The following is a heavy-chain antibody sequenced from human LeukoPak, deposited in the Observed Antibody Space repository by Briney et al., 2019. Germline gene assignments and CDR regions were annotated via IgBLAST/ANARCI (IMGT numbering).Heavy chain of an antibody. Sequence: GGSLRLSCAASGFTFSSYAMSWVRQAPGKGLEWVSATSGSGGSTYYADSVKGRFTISRDNAKNSLYLQMNSLRAEDTAVYYCARASSSGYRGADFWGQGTLVTVSS. V-gene: IGHV3-23*01. CDR1: GFTFSSYA. CDR2: TSGSGGST. CDR3: ARASSSGYRGADF. D-gene: IGHD3-22*01. J-gene: IGHJ4*02.